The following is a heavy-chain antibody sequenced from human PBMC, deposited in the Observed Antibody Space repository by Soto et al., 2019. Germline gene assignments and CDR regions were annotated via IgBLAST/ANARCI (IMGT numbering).Heavy chain of an antibody. Sequence: SETLSLTCTVSGGSISSYYWSWIRQPPGKGLEWIGYIYYSGSTNYNPSLKSRVTISVDTSKNLFSLNLSSVTAADTAVYYCARLGYYGSGSYYNYFDYWGQGTLVTVSS. J-gene: IGHJ4*02. CDR2: IYYSGST. CDR1: GGSISSYY. D-gene: IGHD3-10*01. CDR3: ARLGYYGSGSYYNYFDY. V-gene: IGHV4-59*08.